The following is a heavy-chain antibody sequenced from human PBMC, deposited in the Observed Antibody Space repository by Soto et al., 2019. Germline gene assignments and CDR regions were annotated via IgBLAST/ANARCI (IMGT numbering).Heavy chain of an antibody. V-gene: IGHV3-23*01. CDR1: GFIFSSYA. J-gene: IGHJ4*02. CDR3: AKDLYGVPDYYFDH. CDR2: INSRAGNT. Sequence: EVQLLESGGGLVQPGGSLRLSCAASGFIFSSYAMSWVRQAPGKGLEWVSTINSRAGNTFYADSVKGRFTISRDNSKNTLYLQMNSLRAEDTAVYYCAKDLYGVPDYYFDHWGQGTLVTVSS. D-gene: IGHD3-3*01.